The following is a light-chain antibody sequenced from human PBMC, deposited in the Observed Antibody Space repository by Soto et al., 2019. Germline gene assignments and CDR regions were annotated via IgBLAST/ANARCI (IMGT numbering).Light chain of an antibody. CDR3: QQYGSSPPSST. CDR2: GAS. J-gene: IGKJ5*01. CDR1: QSVSSSY. Sequence: EIVLTQSPATLSVSPGERATISCRASQSVSSSYLAWYQQKPGQAPRLLIYGASSRATGIPDRFSGRGSGTDFTLTISRLEPEDFAVYYCQQYGSSPPSSTFGQGTRLEIK. V-gene: IGKV3-20*01.